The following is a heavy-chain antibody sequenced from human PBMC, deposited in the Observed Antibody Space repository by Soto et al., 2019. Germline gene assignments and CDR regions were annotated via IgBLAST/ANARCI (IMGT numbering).Heavy chain of an antibody. CDR1: GYTFTSYY. D-gene: IGHD2-8*01. J-gene: IGHJ4*02. CDR3: ARDLWGYCTNGVCFSLGY. V-gene: IGHV1-46*01. CDR2: INPSGGST. Sequence: QVQLVQSGAEVKKPGASVKVSCKASGYTFTSYYMHWVRQAPGQGLEWMGIINPSGGSTSYAQKFQGRVTMTRDTSTSTVYMDLSSLRSEDTAVYYCARDLWGYCTNGVCFSLGYWGQGTLVTVSS.